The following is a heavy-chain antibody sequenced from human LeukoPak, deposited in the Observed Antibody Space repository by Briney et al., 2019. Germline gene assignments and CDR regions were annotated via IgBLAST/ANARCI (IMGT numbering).Heavy chain of an antibody. CDR2: IHYSGST. CDR3: ARHQYSNSAGIDY. CDR1: GGSINSYY. D-gene: IGHD4-11*01. V-gene: IGHV4-59*01. Sequence: SETLSLTCTVSGGSINSYYWSWIRQPPGRGLEWVGSIHYSGSTNYNPSLKSRVTISVDTSKNQFSLKLSSVTAADTAVYYCARHQYSNSAGIDYWGQGTLVTVSS. J-gene: IGHJ4*02.